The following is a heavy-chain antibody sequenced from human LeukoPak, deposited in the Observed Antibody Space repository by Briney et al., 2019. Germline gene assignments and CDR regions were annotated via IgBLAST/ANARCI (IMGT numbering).Heavy chain of an antibody. CDR2: ISAYNGNT. CDR1: GYTFTSYG. J-gene: IGHJ4*02. V-gene: IGHV1-18*01. CDR3: ARDALHYGSGSYYNN. D-gene: IGHD3-10*01. Sequence: ASVKVSFTASGYTFTSYGISWVRQAPGQGLEWMGWISAYNGNTNYAQKFQGRVTMTTDTSTSTAYMELRSLRSDDTAMFYCARDALHYGSGSYYNNWGQGTLVTVSP.